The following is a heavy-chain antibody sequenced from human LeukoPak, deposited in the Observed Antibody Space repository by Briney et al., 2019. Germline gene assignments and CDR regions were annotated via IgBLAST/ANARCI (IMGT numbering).Heavy chain of an antibody. D-gene: IGHD3-9*01. CDR3: AKGGLTVLDY. CDR2: IRYDGNNK. J-gene: IGHJ4*02. CDR1: GFTFSSYG. V-gene: IGHV3-30*02. Sequence: PGGSLRLSCAASGFTFSSYGMHWVRQAPGKGLEWVAFIRYDGNNKYYADSVKGRFTISRDNSKNTLYLQMNSLRAEDTAVYYCAKGGLTVLDYWGQGTLVTVSS.